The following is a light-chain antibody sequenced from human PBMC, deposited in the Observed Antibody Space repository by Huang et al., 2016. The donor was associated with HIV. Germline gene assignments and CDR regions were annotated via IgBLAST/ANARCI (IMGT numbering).Light chain of an antibody. J-gene: IGKJ4*01. CDR3: QQSYSTLT. Sequence: DIQMTQSPSSLSASVGARVTITCRASQRISAYLNWYQHKPGKAPMLLIYAAVSLQSGVPSRFSGSGSVTDFTLTISSLQPEDSATYYCQQSYSTLTFGGGTKVEIK. CDR1: QRISAY. CDR2: AAV. V-gene: IGKV1-39*01.